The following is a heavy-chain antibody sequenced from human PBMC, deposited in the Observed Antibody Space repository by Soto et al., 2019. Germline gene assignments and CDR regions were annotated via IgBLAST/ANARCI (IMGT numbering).Heavy chain of an antibody. CDR1: GFTFSDAW. CDR2: ISYDGSNK. J-gene: IGHJ6*02. Sequence: PGGSLRLSCSASGFTFSDAWMNWVRQAPGKGLEWVAVISYDGSNKYYADSVKGRFTISRDNSKNTLYLQMNSLRAEDTAVYYCARTVAAAGTGYYYYYGMDVWGQGTTVTVSS. D-gene: IGHD6-13*01. V-gene: IGHV3-30-3*01. CDR3: ARTVAAAGTGYYYYYGMDV.